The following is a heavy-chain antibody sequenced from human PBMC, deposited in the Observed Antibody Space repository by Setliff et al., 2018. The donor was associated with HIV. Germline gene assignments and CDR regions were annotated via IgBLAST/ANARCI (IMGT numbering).Heavy chain of an antibody. CDR3: ARDSGGYNYGFAVGSFDY. Sequence: PSETLSLTCTVSGGSISNYYWSWIRQPPGKGLEWIGYIYSTGYTNYHPSLKTRATISLDTSKSQFSLRLTSVTATDTAVYYFARDSGGYNYGFAVGSFDYWGQGALVTVSS. CDR1: GGSISNYY. J-gene: IGHJ4*02. D-gene: IGHD5-18*01. CDR2: IYSTGYT. V-gene: IGHV4-4*09.